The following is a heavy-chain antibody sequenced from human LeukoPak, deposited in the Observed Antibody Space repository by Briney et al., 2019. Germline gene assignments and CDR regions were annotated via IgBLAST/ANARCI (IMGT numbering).Heavy chain of an antibody. CDR1: GFTFDDYA. J-gene: IGHJ3*02. CDR3: AKDSITMVRGVIIRLNAFDI. CDR2: ISWNSGII. D-gene: IGHD3-10*01. Sequence: PGRSLRLSCAASGFTFDDYAMHWVRQAPGEGLEWVSGISWNSGIIGYADSVKGRFTISRDNAKNSLYLQMNSLRAEDTALYYCAKDSITMVRGVIIRLNAFDIWGQGTMVTVSS. V-gene: IGHV3-9*01.